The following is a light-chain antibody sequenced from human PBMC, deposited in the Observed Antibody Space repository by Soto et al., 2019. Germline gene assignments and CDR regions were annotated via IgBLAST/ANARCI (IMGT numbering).Light chain of an antibody. CDR3: ETWDSNTRV. CDR1: SGHSSYI. V-gene: IGLV4-60*02. CDR2: LEGSGSY. J-gene: IGLJ1*01. Sequence: QLVLTQSSSASASLGSSVKLTCTLSSGHSSYIIAWHQQQPGKAPRYLMKLEGSGSYNKGSGVPDRFSGSSSGADRYLTISNLQXXXEAXYYCETWDSNTRVFGTGTKLTVL.